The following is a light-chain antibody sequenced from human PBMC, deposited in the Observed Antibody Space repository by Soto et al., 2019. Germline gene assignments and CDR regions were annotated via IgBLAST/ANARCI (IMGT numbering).Light chain of an antibody. CDR3: CSYGGSRAV. CDR1: SSDVGSHNL. V-gene: IGLV2-23*02. Sequence: QSVLTQPASVSGSPGQSITISCTGTSSDVGSHNLVSWYQQHPGQAPKLMIYEVGKRPLGVSTRFSASKSGNTASLTISGLQAEDEADYYCCSYGGSRAVFGGGTQLTVL. J-gene: IGLJ7*01. CDR2: EVG.